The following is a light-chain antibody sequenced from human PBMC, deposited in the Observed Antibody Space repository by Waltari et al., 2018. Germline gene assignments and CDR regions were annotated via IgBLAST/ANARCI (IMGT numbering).Light chain of an antibody. Sequence: NFMLTQPHSVSESPGKTVTISCTRNSGNIASNPVPWYQQRPGSAPTTVIYEDNQRPSGVPDRFSGSIDSSSNSASLTISGLKTEDEADYYCQSYDSSEHYVFGSVTKVTVL. CDR3: QSYDSSEHYV. J-gene: IGLJ1*01. CDR1: SGNIASNP. V-gene: IGLV6-57*04. CDR2: EDN.